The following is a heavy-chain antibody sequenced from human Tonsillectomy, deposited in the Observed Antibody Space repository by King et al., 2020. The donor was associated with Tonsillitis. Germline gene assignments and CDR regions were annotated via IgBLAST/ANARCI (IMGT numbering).Heavy chain of an antibody. D-gene: IGHD4-17*01. CDR3: AREVRRGDNNANPDY. CDR1: GYTFTGYY. CDR2: INPNSGDT. V-gene: IGHV1-2*05. Sequence: VQLVESGAEVRKPGASVKVSCKASGYTFTGYYIHWVRQAPGQGLEWMGRINPNSGDTNCAQKFQDRVTMTRDTSITTAYMELSRLRSDDTVVYYCAREVRRGDNNANPDYWGQGTLVTVSS. J-gene: IGHJ4*02.